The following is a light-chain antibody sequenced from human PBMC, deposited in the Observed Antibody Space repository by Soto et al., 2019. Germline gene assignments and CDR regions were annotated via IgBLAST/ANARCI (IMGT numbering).Light chain of an antibody. CDR1: SSDVGSYNL. J-gene: IGLJ1*01. V-gene: IGLV2-23*01. CDR2: EGS. CDR3: CSYAGSILYV. Sequence: QSALTQPRSVSGSPGQSVTISCTGTSSDVGSYNLVSWYQQHPGKAPKLMIYEGSKRPSGVSNRFSGSKSGNTASLTISGLQAEDEADYYCCSYAGSILYVFGTGTKVTVL.